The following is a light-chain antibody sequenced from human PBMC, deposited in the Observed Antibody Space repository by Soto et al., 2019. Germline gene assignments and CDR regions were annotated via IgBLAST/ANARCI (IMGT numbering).Light chain of an antibody. CDR3: SSYAGSNFVV. CDR1: SNDVGGYNY. V-gene: IGLV2-8*01. J-gene: IGLJ2*01. CDR2: EVT. Sequence: QSVLTQPPSASGSPGQSVTISCTGTSNDVGGYNYVSWYQQHPGKAPKLMIYEVTKRPSGVPDRFSGSKSDNTASLTVSGLQAEDEADYYCSSYAGSNFVVFGGGTQLTVL.